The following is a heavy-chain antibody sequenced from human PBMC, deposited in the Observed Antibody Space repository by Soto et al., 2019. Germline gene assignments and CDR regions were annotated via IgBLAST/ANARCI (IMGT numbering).Heavy chain of an antibody. CDR3: ARNGGWPPNALEYFQH. CDR1: GGSINSYF. J-gene: IGHJ1*01. D-gene: IGHD6-19*01. V-gene: IGHV4-59*01. Sequence: SETRSLTCSVSGGSINSYFWCWIGQSPGKGLEWIGYTSYSGIARYNPSLNRRATMSADTSKRQVSLKLNSVTAADAAVYYCARNGGWPPNALEYFQHWCQGTVVTVSS. CDR2: TSYSGIA.